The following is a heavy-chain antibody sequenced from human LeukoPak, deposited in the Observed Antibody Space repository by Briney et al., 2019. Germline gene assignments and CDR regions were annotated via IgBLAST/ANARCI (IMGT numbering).Heavy chain of an antibody. CDR1: GGSISSSNW. CDR2: IYHSGST. Sequence: PSETLSLTCAVSGGSISSSNWWSWVRQPPGKGLEWIGEIYHSGSTNYNPSLKSRVTISVDKSKNQFSLKLSSVTAADTAVYYCARGRVLLWFGELSLDAFDIWGQGTMVTVSS. V-gene: IGHV4-4*02. J-gene: IGHJ3*02. CDR3: ARGRVLLWFGELSLDAFDI. D-gene: IGHD3-10*01.